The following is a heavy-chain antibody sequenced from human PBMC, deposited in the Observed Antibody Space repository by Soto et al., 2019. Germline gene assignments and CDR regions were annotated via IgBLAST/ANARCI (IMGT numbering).Heavy chain of an antibody. V-gene: IGHV3-48*02. CDR3: ARDSTGYYPDVFDI. D-gene: IGHD3-22*01. J-gene: IGHJ3*02. CDR1: GFTFSSYG. CDR2: ISRTGHTI. Sequence: EVQLVESGGGLVQPGGSLRLSCAASGFTFSSYGMNWVRQAPGTGLEWVSYISRTGHTIYYADSVKGRFTISRDNAKNSLYLQMNSLRDEDTAVYFCARDSTGYYPDVFDIWGPGTTVTVSS.